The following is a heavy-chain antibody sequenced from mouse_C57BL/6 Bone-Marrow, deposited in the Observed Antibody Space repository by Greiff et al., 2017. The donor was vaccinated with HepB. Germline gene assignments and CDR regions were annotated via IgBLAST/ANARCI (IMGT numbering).Heavy chain of an antibody. CDR3: AGYAYWYFDV. V-gene: IGHV1-76*01. J-gene: IGHJ1*03. CDR1: GYTFTDYY. CDR2: IYPGSGNT. Sequence: QVQLQQSGAELVRPGASVKLSCKASGYTFTDYYINWVKQRPGQGLEWIARIYPGSGNTYYNEKFKGKATLTAEKSSSTAYMQLSSLTSEDSAVYFCAGYAYWYFDVWGTGTTVTVSS. D-gene: IGHD2-2*01.